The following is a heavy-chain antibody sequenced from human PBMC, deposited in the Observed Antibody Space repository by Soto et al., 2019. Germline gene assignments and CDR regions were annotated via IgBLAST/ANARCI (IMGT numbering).Heavy chain of an antibody. D-gene: IGHD6-13*01. V-gene: IGHV2-5*02. CDR3: AHIRGSNTWSPRPCDP. CDR1: GFSLSTSGVG. Sequence: QITLKESGPTLVKPTQNLTLTCTFSGFSLSTSGVGVGWIRQPPGKALEWLALIYWDDDKRYSPSLKSRLTITKDTSKNQVVLTMTNMYPVDTATYFCAHIRGSNTWSPRPCDPWGQGTLVTLPS. CDR2: IYWDDDK. J-gene: IGHJ5*02.